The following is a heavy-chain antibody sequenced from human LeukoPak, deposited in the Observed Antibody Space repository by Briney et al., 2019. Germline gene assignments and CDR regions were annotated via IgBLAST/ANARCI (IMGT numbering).Heavy chain of an antibody. CDR2: IWFDGSEQ. CDR1: GLTFSTYA. V-gene: IGHV3-33*01. Sequence: GRSPRLSCAASGLTFSTYAIHWVRQAPGKGLEWVAVIWFDGSEQYYADSVKGRFIISRDNSKSTSNLQLNSLRAEDTAVYYCAREGDSRWGELSPWGQGTLVTVSS. J-gene: IGHJ1*01. D-gene: IGHD3-16*02. CDR3: AREGDSRWGELSP.